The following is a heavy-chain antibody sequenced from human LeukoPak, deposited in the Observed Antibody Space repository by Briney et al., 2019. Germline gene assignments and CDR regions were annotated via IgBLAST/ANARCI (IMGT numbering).Heavy chain of an antibody. D-gene: IGHD3-3*01. V-gene: IGHV4-38-2*01. J-gene: IGHJ4*02. CDR2: IYHSGST. CDR1: GYSISSGYY. CDR3: ARSYDFWSGYFHPEFDY. Sequence: SETLSLTCAVSGYSISSGYYGGWIRQPPGKGLEWIGSIYHSGSTYYNPSLKSRVTISVDTSKNQFSLKLSSVTAADTAVYYCARSYDFWSGYFHPEFDYWGQGTLVTVSS.